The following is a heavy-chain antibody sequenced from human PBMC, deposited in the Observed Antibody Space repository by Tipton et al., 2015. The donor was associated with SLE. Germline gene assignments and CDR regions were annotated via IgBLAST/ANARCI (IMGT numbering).Heavy chain of an antibody. D-gene: IGHD7-27*01. CDR3: ARGQTGDEGLHN. CDR2: IYSSGTT. V-gene: IGHV4-31*03. Sequence: TLSLTCTVSGGSISSDGYYWSWIRQPPGKGLEWIGYIYSSGTTYFNPSLKSRITMSVDTSKNQFSLKLNSVTAADTAVYFCARGQTGDEGLHNWGQGTLVTVSS. CDR1: GGSISSDGYY. J-gene: IGHJ4*02.